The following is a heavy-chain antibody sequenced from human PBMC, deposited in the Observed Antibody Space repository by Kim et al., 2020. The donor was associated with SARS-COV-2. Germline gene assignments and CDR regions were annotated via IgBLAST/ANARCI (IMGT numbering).Heavy chain of an antibody. J-gene: IGHJ4*02. CDR2: ISAYNGNT. Sequence: ASVKVSCKASGYTFTSYGISWVRQAPGQGLEWMGWISAYNGNTNYAQKLQGRVTMTTDTSTSTAYMELRSLRSDDTAVYYCARDREVTYYDFWSGSEYYFDYWGQGTLVTVSS. CDR1: GYTFTSYG. V-gene: IGHV1-18*01. D-gene: IGHD3-3*01. CDR3: ARDREVTYYDFWSGSEYYFDY.